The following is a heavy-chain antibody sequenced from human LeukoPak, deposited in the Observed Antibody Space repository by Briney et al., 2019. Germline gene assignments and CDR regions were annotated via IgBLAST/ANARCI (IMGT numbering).Heavy chain of an antibody. D-gene: IGHD3-10*01. Sequence: PSETLSLTCTVSGGSISSYYWSWIRQPPGKGLEWIGYIYYSGSTYYNPSLKSRVTISVDTSKNQFSLKLSSVTAADTAVYYCARHGSHWFPPHWFDPWGQGTLVTVSA. V-gene: IGHV4-59*04. J-gene: IGHJ5*02. CDR1: GGSISSYY. CDR3: ARHGSHWFPPHWFDP. CDR2: IYYSGST.